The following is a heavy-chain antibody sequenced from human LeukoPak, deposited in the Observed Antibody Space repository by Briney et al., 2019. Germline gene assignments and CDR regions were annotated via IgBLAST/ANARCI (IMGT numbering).Heavy chain of an antibody. Sequence: SETLSLTCTVSGGSISSSSYYWGWIRQPPGKELEWIGSIYYSGSTYYNPSLKSRVSISIDTSKNQFSLNLSSVTAADTAVYFCARRVAGPAYNWFDPWGQGTLVSVSS. CDR2: IYYSGST. CDR3: ARRVAGPAYNWFDP. D-gene: IGHD6-19*01. CDR1: GGSISSSSYY. V-gene: IGHV4-39*07. J-gene: IGHJ5*02.